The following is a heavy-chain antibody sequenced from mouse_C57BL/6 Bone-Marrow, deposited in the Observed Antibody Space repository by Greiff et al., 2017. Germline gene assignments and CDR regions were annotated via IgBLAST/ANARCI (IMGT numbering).Heavy chain of an antibody. V-gene: IGHV1-64*01. J-gene: IGHJ2*01. CDR1: GYTFTSYW. D-gene: IGHD1-1*01. Sequence: QVQLQQPGAELVKPGASVKLSCKASGYTFTSYWMHWVKQRPGQGLEWIGMIHPTSGSTNYNEKFKSKATLTVDKSSSPPYMQLSSLTSEDSAVYYCARGNPRGELLLYPGYFDYWGQGTTLTVSA. CDR3: ARGNPRGELLLYPGYFDY. CDR2: IHPTSGST.